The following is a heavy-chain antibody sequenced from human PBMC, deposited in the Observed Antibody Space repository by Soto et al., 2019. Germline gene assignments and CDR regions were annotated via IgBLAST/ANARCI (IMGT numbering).Heavy chain of an antibody. V-gene: IGHV4-59*08. Sequence: SETMSVTCTVSCGSISGYYWSWLRQPPGKGLEWIGYIYNIGSTNYNPSLRSRVTMSIDTSQEQFSLKVSSVTATDTAVYYCARHVIFPSAGTGFYSWARETLLPFSS. CDR3: ARHVIFPSAGTGFYS. CDR2: IYNIGST. D-gene: IGHD6-19*01. J-gene: IGHJ4*02. CDR1: CGSISGYY.